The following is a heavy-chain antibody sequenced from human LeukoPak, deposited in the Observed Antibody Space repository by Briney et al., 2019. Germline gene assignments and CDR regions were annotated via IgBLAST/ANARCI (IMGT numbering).Heavy chain of an antibody. CDR1: GYTFTSYD. D-gene: IGHD5-24*01. CDR3: ARVGLATIRGYLDYYYYMDV. J-gene: IGHJ6*03. CDR2: MNPNSGNT. Sequence: ASVKVSCKASGYTFTSYDINWVRQATGQGLEWMGWMNPNSGNTGYAQKFQGRVTITWNTSISTAYMELSSLRSEDTAVYYCARVGLATIRGYLDYYYYMDVWGKGTTVTVSS. V-gene: IGHV1-8*03.